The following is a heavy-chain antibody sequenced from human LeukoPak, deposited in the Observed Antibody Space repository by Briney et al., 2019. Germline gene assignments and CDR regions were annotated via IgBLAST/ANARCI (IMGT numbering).Heavy chain of an antibody. V-gene: IGHV3-15*01. CDR1: GFTFGNAW. J-gene: IGHJ4*02. CDR2: IKSKTDGGTT. CDR3: TTDSPAYYYDSSGYYIDY. D-gene: IGHD3-22*01. Sequence: GGSLRLSCAASGFTFGNAWMSWVRQAPGKGLEWVGRIKSKTDGGTTDYAAPVKGRFTISRDDSKNTLYLQMNSLKTEDTAVYYCTTDSPAYYYDSSGYYIDYWGQGTLVTVSS.